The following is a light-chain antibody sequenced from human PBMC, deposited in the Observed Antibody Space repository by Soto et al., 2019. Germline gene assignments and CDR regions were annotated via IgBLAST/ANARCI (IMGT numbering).Light chain of an antibody. J-gene: IGKJ5*01. CDR1: QSVSRNY. CDR3: QHYGSSLSIT. CDR2: GAS. V-gene: IGKV3-20*01. Sequence: ESVLTQSPGSLSLSPGERATLSCRASQSVSRNYLAWYQHKPGQAPRLLIYGASSRATGIPDRISRSGSGTDITLTISRLEPEDFAVYYCQHYGSSLSITFGQGTRLEIK.